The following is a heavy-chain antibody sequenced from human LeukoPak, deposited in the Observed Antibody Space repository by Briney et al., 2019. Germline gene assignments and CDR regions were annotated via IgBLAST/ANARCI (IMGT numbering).Heavy chain of an antibody. D-gene: IGHD6-19*01. Sequence: ASVKVSCKAYGGTFSSYAISWVRQAPGQGLEWMGRIIPILGIANYAQKFQGRVTITADKSTSTAYMELSSLRSEDTAVYYCASRAVAGTKAVSDYWGQGTLVTVSS. J-gene: IGHJ4*02. CDR3: ASRAVAGTKAVSDY. V-gene: IGHV1-69*04. CDR2: IIPILGIA. CDR1: GGTFSSYA.